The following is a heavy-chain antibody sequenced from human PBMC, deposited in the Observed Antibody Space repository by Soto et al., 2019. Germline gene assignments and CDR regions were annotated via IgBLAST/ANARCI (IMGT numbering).Heavy chain of an antibody. V-gene: IGHV4-4*02. CDR1: GGSISSSNW. CDR2: IYHSGST. Sequence: QVQLQESGPGLVKPSGTLSLTCAVSGGSISSSNWWSWVRQPPGKGLEWIGEIYHSGSTNYNPSLKGRVTISVDKSQNQFSLKLSSVTAADTAVYYCARRDYVWGSYRWVSGAFDIWGQGTMVTVSS. CDR3: ARRDYVWGSYRWVSGAFDI. J-gene: IGHJ3*02. D-gene: IGHD3-16*02.